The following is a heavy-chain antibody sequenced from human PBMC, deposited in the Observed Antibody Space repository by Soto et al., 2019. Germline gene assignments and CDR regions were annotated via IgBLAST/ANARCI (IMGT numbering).Heavy chain of an antibody. CDR3: ARLVYDTRLNYMYFDF. J-gene: IGHJ4*02. D-gene: IGHD3-10*01. Sequence: SETLSLTCAVSGVSISSGSWWTWVRQSPQRGLEYIGEIFHDGTANYYPSFERRVAISVDTSKNQFSLKLTSVTAADTAIYFCARLVYDTRLNYMYFDFWGQGTLVTVSS. CDR2: IFHDGTA. V-gene: IGHV4-4*02. CDR1: GVSISSGSW.